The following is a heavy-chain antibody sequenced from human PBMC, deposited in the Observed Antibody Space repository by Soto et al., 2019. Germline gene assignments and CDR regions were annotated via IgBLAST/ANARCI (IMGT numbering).Heavy chain of an antibody. D-gene: IGHD3-3*01. CDR1: GFTFSSYG. CDR3: AKGGITIFHYMDV. J-gene: IGHJ6*03. V-gene: IGHV3-30*18. CDR2: ISYDGSNK. Sequence: QVQLVESGGGVVQPGRSLRLSCAASGFTFSSYGMHWVRQAPGKGLEWVAVISYDGSNKYYADSVKGRFTISRDNSKNTLYLQMNSLIAEDTAVYYCAKGGITIFHYMDVWGKGTTVTVSS.